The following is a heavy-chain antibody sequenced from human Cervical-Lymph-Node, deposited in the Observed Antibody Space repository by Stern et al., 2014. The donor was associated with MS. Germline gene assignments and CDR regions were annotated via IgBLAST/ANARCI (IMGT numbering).Heavy chain of an antibody. V-gene: IGHV4-59*01. Sequence: VQLVESGPGLVKPSATLSLTCTVSGDFNTTSHWSWIRQPPRKGLEWTGYVYYVRSTDYNPSLKSRVTISLDASKNQISLRLTSVTEADTAVYYCTRARGITMVRGVISPPYGMDVWGQGTTVTVSS. CDR2: VYYVRST. CDR3: TRARGITMVRGVISPPYGMDV. D-gene: IGHD3-10*01. J-gene: IGHJ6*02. CDR1: GDFNTTSH.